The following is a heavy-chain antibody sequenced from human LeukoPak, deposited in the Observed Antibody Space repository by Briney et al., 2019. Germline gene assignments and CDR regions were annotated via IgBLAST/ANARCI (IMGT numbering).Heavy chain of an antibody. V-gene: IGHV1-18*01. Sequence: ASVKVSCKASGYTFTSYGISWVRQAPGQGLEWMGWISAYNGNTNYAQKLQGRVTMTTDTSTSTAYMELRSLRSDDTAVYYCARWSTAMVSNDAFDIWGQGTMVTVSS. CDR2: ISAYNGNT. J-gene: IGHJ3*02. CDR3: ARWSTAMVSNDAFDI. CDR1: GYTFTSYG. D-gene: IGHD5-18*01.